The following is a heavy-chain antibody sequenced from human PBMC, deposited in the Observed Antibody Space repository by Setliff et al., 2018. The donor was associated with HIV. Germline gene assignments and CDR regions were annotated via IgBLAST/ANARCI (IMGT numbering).Heavy chain of an antibody. CDR1: GISFNDYY. D-gene: IGHD2-15*01. CDR3: AKERWGPPVEF. Sequence: GGSLRLSCAASGISFNDYYMYWIRQAPGKGLEWVSCISGSSNTIHYADSVKGRFTIFRDNARNSLYLQMSSLTAEDTGLYYCAKERWGPPVEFRGQGTLVTVSS. CDR2: ISGSSNTI. J-gene: IGHJ4*02. V-gene: IGHV3-11*04.